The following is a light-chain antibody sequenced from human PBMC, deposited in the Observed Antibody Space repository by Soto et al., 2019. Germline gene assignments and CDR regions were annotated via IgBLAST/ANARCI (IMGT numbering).Light chain of an antibody. CDR3: QQYGSSPWT. J-gene: IGKJ1*01. CDR1: QTIRSNY. Sequence: ETVLTQSPGTLSLSPGERATLSCRASQTIRSNYLAWYRQTPGQAPRLLIYGASNRATGIEDRFSGSGSGTDCTLIISRLEPEDFALYYYQQYGSSPWTFGHGTQVESK. CDR2: GAS. V-gene: IGKV3-20*01.